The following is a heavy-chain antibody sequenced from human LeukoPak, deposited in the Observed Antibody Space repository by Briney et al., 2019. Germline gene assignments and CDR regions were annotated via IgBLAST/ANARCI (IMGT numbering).Heavy chain of an antibody. CDR1: GGSISSYY. D-gene: IGHD2-2*01. Sequence: SETLSLTCTVSGGSISSYYWSWIRQPPGKGLDWIGYIHYSGTTNYNPSLKSRVTISLDTSKKQLSLTLSSVTAGDTAVYYCARVSCTSTSCPGWIDPWGQGTLVTVSS. J-gene: IGHJ5*02. V-gene: IGHV4-59*01. CDR2: IHYSGTT. CDR3: ARVSCTSTSCPGWIDP.